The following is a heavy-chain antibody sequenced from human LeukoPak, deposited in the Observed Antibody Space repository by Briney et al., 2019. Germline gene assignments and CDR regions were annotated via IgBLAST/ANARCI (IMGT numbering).Heavy chain of an antibody. CDR2: IYYSGST. J-gene: IGHJ4*02. CDR3: ARVDYYDSSGLDY. V-gene: IGHV4-59*01. Sequence: SETLSLTCTVSGGSISSYYWSWIRQPPGKGLEWIGYIYYSGSTNYNPSLKSRVTISVDTSKNQFSLKLSSVTAADTAVYYCARVDYYDSSGLDYWGQGTLVTVSS. CDR1: GGSISSYY. D-gene: IGHD3-22*01.